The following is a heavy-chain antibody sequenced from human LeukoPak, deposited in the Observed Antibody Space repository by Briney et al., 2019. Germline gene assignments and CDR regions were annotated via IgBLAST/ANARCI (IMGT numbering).Heavy chain of an antibody. V-gene: IGHV3-21*01. D-gene: IGHD6-13*01. CDR1: GFTFSRYS. CDR3: ARGSKGSSSWYEGASSVY. J-gene: IGHJ4*02. Sequence: GGSLRLSCAASGFTFSRYSMNWVRQAPGKGLEWVSSISSSSSYIYYADSVKGRFTISRDNAKNSLYLQMNSLRAEDTAVNYCARGSKGSSSWYEGASSVYWGRGTLVTVSS. CDR2: ISSSSSYI.